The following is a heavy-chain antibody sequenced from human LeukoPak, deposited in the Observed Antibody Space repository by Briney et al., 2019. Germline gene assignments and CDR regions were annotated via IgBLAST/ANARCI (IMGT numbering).Heavy chain of an antibody. J-gene: IGHJ4*02. Sequence: ASVKVSCRVSGYTLTELSMHWVRQAPGKGLEWMGGLDPEDGETIYAQKFQGRVTMTEDTSTDTAYMELSSLRSEDTAVYYRATEVLWFGENWGQGTLVTVSS. D-gene: IGHD3-10*01. CDR3: ATEVLWFGEN. CDR1: GYTLTELS. CDR2: LDPEDGET. V-gene: IGHV1-24*01.